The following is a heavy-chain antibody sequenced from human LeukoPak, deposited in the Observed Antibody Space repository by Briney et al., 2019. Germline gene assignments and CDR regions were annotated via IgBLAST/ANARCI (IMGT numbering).Heavy chain of an antibody. Sequence: SETLSLTCTVSGGSISSYYWSWIRQPAGKGLEWIGRIYTSGSTNYNPSLKSRVTMSVDTSKNQFSLKLSSVTAADTAVYYCARYCSGGSCYSLTGFDPWGQGTLVTDSS. J-gene: IGHJ5*02. CDR2: IYTSGST. D-gene: IGHD2-15*01. CDR3: ARYCSGGSCYSLTGFDP. CDR1: GGSISSYY. V-gene: IGHV4-4*07.